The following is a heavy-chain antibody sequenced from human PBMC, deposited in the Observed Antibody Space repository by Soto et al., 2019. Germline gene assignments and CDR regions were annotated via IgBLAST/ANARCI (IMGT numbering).Heavy chain of an antibody. V-gene: IGHV1-69*13. CDR2: IIPIFGTA. CDR1: GGTFSSYA. CDR3: ARCLYGSGPNWFDP. J-gene: IGHJ5*02. D-gene: IGHD3-10*01. Sequence: ASVKVSCKASGGTFSSYAISWVRQAPGQGLEWMGGIIPIFGTANYAQKFQGRVTITADESTSTAYMELSSLRSEDTAVYYCARCLYGSGPNWFDPWGQGTLVTVSS.